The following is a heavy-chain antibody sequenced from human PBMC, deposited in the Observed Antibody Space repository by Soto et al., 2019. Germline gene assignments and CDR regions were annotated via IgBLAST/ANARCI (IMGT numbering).Heavy chain of an antibody. J-gene: IGHJ6*02. CDR1: GFTFSSYW. D-gene: IGHD5-12*01. CDR2: INSDGSST. Sequence: EVQLVESGGGLVQPGGSLRLSCAASGFTFSSYWMHWVRQAPGKGLGWVSRINSDGSSTSYADSVKGRFTISRDNAKNTLYLQMNSLRAEDTAVYYCASLRGYSGYDLDYYYGMDVWGQGTTVTVSS. V-gene: IGHV3-74*01. CDR3: ASLRGYSGYDLDYYYGMDV.